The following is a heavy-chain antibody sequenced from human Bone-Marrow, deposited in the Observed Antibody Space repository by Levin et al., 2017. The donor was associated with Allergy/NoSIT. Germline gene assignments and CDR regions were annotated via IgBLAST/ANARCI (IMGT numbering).Heavy chain of an antibody. J-gene: IGHJ2*01. V-gene: IGHV4-34*01. Sequence: SETLSLTCAVYGGSFSGYYWSWIRQPPGKGLEWIGEINHSGSTNYNPSLKSRVTISVDTSKNQFSLKLSSVTAADTAVYYCARRPWGIVGATLYWYFDLWGRGTLVTVSS. CDR2: INHSGST. CDR1: GGSFSGYY. CDR3: ARRPWGIVGATLYWYFDL. D-gene: IGHD1-26*01.